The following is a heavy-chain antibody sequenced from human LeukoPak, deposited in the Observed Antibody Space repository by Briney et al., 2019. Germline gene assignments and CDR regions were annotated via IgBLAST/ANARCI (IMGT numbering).Heavy chain of an antibody. D-gene: IGHD6-13*01. J-gene: IGHJ4*02. Sequence: ASVKVSCKASGYTFTSYGISWVRQAPGQGLEWMGWISAYNGNTNYAQKLQGRVTMTTDTSTSTAYMELSSLRSEDTAVYYCARRTAAWRDYYFDYWGQGTLVTVSS. V-gene: IGHV1-18*01. CDR1: GYTFTSYG. CDR2: ISAYNGNT. CDR3: ARRTAAWRDYYFDY.